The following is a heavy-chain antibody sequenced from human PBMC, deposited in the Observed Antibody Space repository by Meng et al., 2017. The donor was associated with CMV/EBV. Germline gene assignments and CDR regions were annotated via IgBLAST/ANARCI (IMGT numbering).Heavy chain of an antibody. CDR2: ISSSSSYI. CDR3: ARAGGYSSSWSGLGPNWFDP. CDR1: GFTFSSYS. Sequence: GGPLRLSCAASGFTFSSYSMNWVRQAPGKGLEWVSSISSSSSYIYYADSVKGRFTISRDNAKNSLYLQMNSLRAEDTAVYYCARAGGYSSSWSGLGPNWFDPWGQGTLVTVSS. D-gene: IGHD6-13*01. V-gene: IGHV3-21*01. J-gene: IGHJ5*02.